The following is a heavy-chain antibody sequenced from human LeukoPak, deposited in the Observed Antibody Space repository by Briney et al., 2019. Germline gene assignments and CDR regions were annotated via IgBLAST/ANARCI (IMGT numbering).Heavy chain of an antibody. J-gene: IGHJ4*02. V-gene: IGHV3-30*04. CDR2: ISYDVCNK. CDR1: GFSFSSYA. D-gene: IGHD1-14*01. Sequence: AGSLRHSCAASGFSFSSYAMHWVRQAPGKGLAWVAVISYDVCNKYYADSVKGRFTISRDNSKNTLYLQVNGLNAGDTAVYYCARGHLHHTFDDWGQGSLVTVSS. CDR3: ARGHLHHTFDD.